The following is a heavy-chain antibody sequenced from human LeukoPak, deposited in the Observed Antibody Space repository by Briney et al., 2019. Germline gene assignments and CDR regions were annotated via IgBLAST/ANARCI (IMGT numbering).Heavy chain of an antibody. D-gene: IGHD4-23*01. CDR1: EFTFSSYV. CDR3: AKGLDYGGNPYYNYYMDV. J-gene: IGHJ6*03. Sequence: PGGSLRLSCAVSEFTFSSYVMSWVRQAPGKGREWVSLMSGSGGSKYYADSAKGRFTISRDNSKNILFLQMNSLRAADTAVYYCAKGLDYGGNPYYNYYMDVWGKGTTVIVSS. V-gene: IGHV3-23*01. CDR2: MSGSGGSK.